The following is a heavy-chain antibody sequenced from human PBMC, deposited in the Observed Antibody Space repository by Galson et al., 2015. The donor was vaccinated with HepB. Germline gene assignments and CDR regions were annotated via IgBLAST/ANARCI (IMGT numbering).Heavy chain of an antibody. D-gene: IGHD3-22*01. Sequence: QSGAEVKKPGESLRISCKASGYSFTSYWITWVRQMPGKGLEWMGRIDPSDSYTNYSPSFQGHVTISADKSISTVYLQWSSLKASDTAMYYCARAYYYDSSGYSAFDYWGQGTLVTVSS. CDR2: IDPSDSYT. V-gene: IGHV5-10-1*01. CDR3: ARAYYYDSSGYSAFDY. J-gene: IGHJ4*02. CDR1: GYSFTSYW.